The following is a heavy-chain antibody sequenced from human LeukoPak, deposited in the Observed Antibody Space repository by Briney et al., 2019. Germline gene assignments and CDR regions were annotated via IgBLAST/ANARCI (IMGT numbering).Heavy chain of an antibody. D-gene: IGHD3-3*01. CDR3: ARGYDFWSGYPAYYYYGMDV. Sequence: TGGSLRLSCAASGFTFSSYAMHWVRQAPGEGLEYVSAISSNWCSTYYANSVKGRFTISRDNSKNTLYLQMGSLRAEDMAVYYCARGYDFWSGYPAYYYYGMDVWGQGTTVTVSS. V-gene: IGHV3-64*01. CDR1: GFTFSSYA. CDR2: ISSNWCST. J-gene: IGHJ6*02.